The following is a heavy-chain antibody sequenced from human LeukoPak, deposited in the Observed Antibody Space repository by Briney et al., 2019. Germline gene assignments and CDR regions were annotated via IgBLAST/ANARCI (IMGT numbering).Heavy chain of an antibody. D-gene: IGHD1-7*01. CDR1: GGTFSSYA. Sequence: GASVKVSCKASGGTFSSYAISWVRQAPGQGLEWMGGIIPIFGTANYAQKFQGRVTITADKSTSTAYMELSSLRSEDTAVYYCARAELPYYYYYMDVWGKGTTVTVSS. CDR2: IIPIFGTA. J-gene: IGHJ6*03. V-gene: IGHV1-69*06. CDR3: ARAELPYYYYYMDV.